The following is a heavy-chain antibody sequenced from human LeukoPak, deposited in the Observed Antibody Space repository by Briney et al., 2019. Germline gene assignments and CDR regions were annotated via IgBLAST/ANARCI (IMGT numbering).Heavy chain of an antibody. V-gene: IGHV4-59*13. D-gene: IGHD6-6*01. J-gene: IGHJ1*01. CDR2: IYYSGST. CDR1: GGSISSYY. Sequence: PSETLSLTCTVSGGSISSYYWSWIRQPPGKGLEWIGYIYYSGSTNYNPSLKSRVTISVDTSKNQFSLKLSSVTAADTAVYYCARGRGIAARFPAGLTAREYFQHWGQGTLVTVSS. CDR3: ARGRGIAARFPAGLTAREYFQH.